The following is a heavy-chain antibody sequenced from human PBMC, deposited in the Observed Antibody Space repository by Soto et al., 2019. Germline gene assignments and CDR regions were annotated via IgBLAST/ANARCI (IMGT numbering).Heavy chain of an antibody. CDR1: GYTFTDAW. J-gene: IGHJ4*02. CDR2: VYPGDSQT. CDR3: ARQKGY. V-gene: IGHV5-51*01. Sequence: GESLKISCNASGYTFTDAWIGWVRQLPGKGLEWMGIVYPGDSQTRYNPSFQGQTTISADKSITTAYLQWTSLKASDSAMYYCARQKGYWGQGPLGTVSS.